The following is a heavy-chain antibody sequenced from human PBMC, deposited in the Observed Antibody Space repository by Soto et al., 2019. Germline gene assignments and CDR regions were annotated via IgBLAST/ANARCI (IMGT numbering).Heavy chain of an antibody. D-gene: IGHD6-19*01. CDR2: ITSSSSNI. CDR3: ARARPEDGWYYYYGMDV. J-gene: IGHJ6*02. V-gene: IGHV3-21*01. Sequence: GGFLRLSCAASGFTCGSYDRNWVRQAPGKGLEWVSSITSSSSNIYYADSVKGRFTISRDNAKNSLYLQMNSLRAEDTAVYYCARARPEDGWYYYYGMDVWGQGTTVPSP. CDR1: GFTCGSYD.